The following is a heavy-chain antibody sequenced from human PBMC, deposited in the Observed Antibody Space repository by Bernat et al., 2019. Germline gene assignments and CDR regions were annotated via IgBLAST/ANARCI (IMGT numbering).Heavy chain of an antibody. CDR2: ISSSSSTI. CDR3: ARDNYYYYGMDV. J-gene: IGHJ6*02. Sequence: EVQLVESGGGLVQPGGSLRLSCAASGFTFSSYSMNWVRQAPGKGLEWVSYISSSSSTIYYADSVKGRFTISRDNAKNSLYLLMNSLRAEDTAVYYCARDNYYYYGMDVWGQGTTVTVSS. CDR1: GFTFSSYS. V-gene: IGHV3-48*01.